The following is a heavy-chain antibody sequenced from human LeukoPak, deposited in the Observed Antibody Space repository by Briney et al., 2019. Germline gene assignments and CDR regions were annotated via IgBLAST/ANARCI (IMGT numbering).Heavy chain of an antibody. V-gene: IGHV1-3*01. D-gene: IGHD3-3*01. CDR2: INAGNGNT. CDR3: ARVHGLYYDFWSGYYIAAGFDY. J-gene: IGHJ4*02. Sequence: AASVKVSCKASGYTFTSYAMHWVRQAPGQRLEWMGWINAGNGNTKYSQKFQGRVIITRDTSASTAYMELSSLRSEDTAVYYCARVHGLYYDFWSGYYIAAGFDYWGQGTLVTVSS. CDR1: GYTFTSYA.